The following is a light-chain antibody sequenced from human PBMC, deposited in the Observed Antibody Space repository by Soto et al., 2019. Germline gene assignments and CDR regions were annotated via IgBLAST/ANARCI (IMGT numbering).Light chain of an antibody. Sequence: EIVLTQSPGTLSLSPGERATLSCRASQSVSSSYLAWYQQKPGQAPRLLIYGASNRATGIPDRFSGSGSGTDFTLTISRLEPEDFAVYYCQQYGSSPYTFGQGTKPEIK. J-gene: IGKJ2*01. V-gene: IGKV3-20*01. CDR3: QQYGSSPYT. CDR2: GAS. CDR1: QSVSSSY.